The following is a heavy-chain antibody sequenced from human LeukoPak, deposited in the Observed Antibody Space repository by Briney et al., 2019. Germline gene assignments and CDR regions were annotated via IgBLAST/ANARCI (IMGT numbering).Heavy chain of an antibody. V-gene: IGHV4-34*01. D-gene: IGHD2-21*01. CDR3: ARVRRIAYCDY. J-gene: IGHJ4*02. Sequence: GSLRLSCAASGFTFSDYYMSWIRQPPGKGLEWIGEINHSGSTNYNPSLKSRVTISVDTSKNQFSLKLSSVTAADTAVYYCARVRRIAYCDYWGQGTLVTVSS. CDR2: INHSGST. CDR1: GFTFSDYY.